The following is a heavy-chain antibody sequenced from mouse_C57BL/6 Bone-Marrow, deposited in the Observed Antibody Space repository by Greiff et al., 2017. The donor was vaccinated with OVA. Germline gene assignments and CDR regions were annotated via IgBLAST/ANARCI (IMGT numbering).Heavy chain of an antibody. CDR2: ISNGGGST. V-gene: IGHV5-12*01. CDR3: ARAYYGLDD. D-gene: IGHD1-1*01. J-gene: IGHJ2*01. Sequence: EVKVVESGGGLVQPGGSLKLSCAASGFTFSDYYMYWVRQTPEKRLEWVAYISNGGGSTYYPDTVKGRFTISRDNAKNTLYLQMSRLKSEDTAMYYCARAYYGLDDWGKGTTLTVSS. CDR1: GFTFSDYY.